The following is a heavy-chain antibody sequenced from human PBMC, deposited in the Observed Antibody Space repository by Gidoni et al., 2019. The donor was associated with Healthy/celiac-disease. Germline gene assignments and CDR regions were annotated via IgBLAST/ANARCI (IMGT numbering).Heavy chain of an antibody. D-gene: IGHD6-19*01. V-gene: IGHV2-26*01. CDR1: GFSLSNARMG. Sequence: QVTLKESGPVLVKPTETLTLTCTVSGFSLSNARMGVSWIRQPPGQALEWLAHIFSNDEKSYSTSLKSRLTISKDTSKSQVVLTMTNMDPVDTATYYCARMARGLSKQWLPVDYWGQGTLVTVSS. CDR3: ARMARGLSKQWLPVDY. J-gene: IGHJ4*02. CDR2: IFSNDEK.